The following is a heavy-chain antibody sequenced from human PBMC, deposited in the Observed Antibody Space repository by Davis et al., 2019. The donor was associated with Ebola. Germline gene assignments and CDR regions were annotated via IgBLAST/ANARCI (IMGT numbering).Heavy chain of an antibody. CDR3: AKDRHPLANNKIYYFDY. CDR1: GFTFSNHA. D-gene: IGHD2/OR15-2a*01. Sequence: GESLKISCEASGFTFSNHAMAWVRQAPGKGLEWVSSISGSGHSTYYGDSVMGRFTISGDNSRNTVYLQMNSLRPEDTAVYYCAKDRHPLANNKIYYFDYWGPGTLVTVSS. V-gene: IGHV3-23*01. CDR2: ISGSGHST. J-gene: IGHJ4*01.